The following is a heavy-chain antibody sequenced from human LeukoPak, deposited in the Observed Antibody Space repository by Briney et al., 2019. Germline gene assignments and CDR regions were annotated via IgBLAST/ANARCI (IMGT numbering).Heavy chain of an antibody. D-gene: IGHD2-2*01. CDR1: GGTFSSYA. V-gene: IGHV1-69*13. J-gene: IGHJ6*04. Sequence: ASVKVSCKASGGTFSSYAISWVRQAPGQGLEWMGGIIPIFGTANYAQKFQGRVTITADESTSTAYMELSSLRSEDTAVYYCARAYCSSTSCCAPTDYYYGMDVWGKGTTVTVSS. CDR2: IIPIFGTA. CDR3: ARAYCSSTSCCAPTDYYYGMDV.